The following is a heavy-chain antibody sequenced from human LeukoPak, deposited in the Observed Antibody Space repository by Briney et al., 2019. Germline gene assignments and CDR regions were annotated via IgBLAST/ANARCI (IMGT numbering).Heavy chain of an antibody. Sequence: GGSLRLSCAASGFTFSSYGMHWVRQAPGKGLEWVAFIRYDGSNKYYADSVKGRFTISRDKSKNTVYLQMNSLRAEDTAVYYCAKDREWAFDIWGQGTMVTVSS. D-gene: IGHD2-8*01. J-gene: IGHJ3*02. CDR2: IRYDGSNK. CDR1: GFTFSSYG. V-gene: IGHV3-30*02. CDR3: AKDREWAFDI.